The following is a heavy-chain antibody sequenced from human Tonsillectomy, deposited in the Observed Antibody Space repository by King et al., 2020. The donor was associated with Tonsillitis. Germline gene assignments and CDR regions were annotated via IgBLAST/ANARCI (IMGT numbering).Heavy chain of an antibody. CDR3: ARDPGMPTNNWFDP. CDR2: IRVYNGNT. J-gene: IGHJ5*02. CDR1: GYSFTSYG. V-gene: IGHV1-18*01. D-gene: IGHD5-24*01. Sequence: QLVQSGAEVKKPGASVKVSCKASGYSFTSYGLNWVRQAPGQGLEWMGWIRVYNGNTNYAQKFQGRVTMTTDTSTSTAYMELRSLRSDDTAVYFCARDPGMPTNNWFDPWGQGTLVTVSS.